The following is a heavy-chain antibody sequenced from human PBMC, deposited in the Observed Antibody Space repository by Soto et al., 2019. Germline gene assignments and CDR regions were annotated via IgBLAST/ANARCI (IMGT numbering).Heavy chain of an antibody. D-gene: IGHD6-19*01. CDR3: ARERGSGWTFDY. V-gene: IGHV3-48*01. CDR2: ISSSSTI. J-gene: IGHJ4*02. Sequence: EVQLVESGGDLVQPGGSLRLSCAASGFTFSTYSMNWVRQAPGKGLEWVSSISSSSTIYYADSVKGRFTISRDNVQNSLYLQMHSLRAEYTAVYYCARERGSGWTFDYWGQGTLVTVSS. CDR1: GFTFSTYS.